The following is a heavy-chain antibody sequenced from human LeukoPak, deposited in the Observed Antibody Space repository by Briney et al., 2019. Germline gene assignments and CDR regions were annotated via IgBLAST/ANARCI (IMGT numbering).Heavy chain of an antibody. J-gene: IGHJ4*02. Sequence: SETLSLTCTVSGGPISSSSYYWGWIRQPPGKGLEWIGSIYYSGSTYYNPSLKSRVTISVDTSKNQFSLKLSSVTAADTAMYYCASLYGSGFSFDYWGQGTLVTVSS. CDR1: GGPISSSSYY. D-gene: IGHD3-10*01. CDR2: IYYSGST. V-gene: IGHV4-39*07. CDR3: ASLYGSGFSFDY.